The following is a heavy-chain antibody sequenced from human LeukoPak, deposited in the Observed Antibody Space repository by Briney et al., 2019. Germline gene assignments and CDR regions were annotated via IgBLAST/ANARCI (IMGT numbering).Heavy chain of an antibody. CDR2: TSYDGNNK. Sequence: PGRSLRLSCAASGFTFSTSAMHWVRQAPGKGLEWVAVTSYDGNNKYYADSVKGRFTFSRDNSKNTLYLQMNSLRPEDTAVYYCARGGYCSSISCYAIRTGPEEWGQGTLVTVSS. D-gene: IGHD2-2*01. J-gene: IGHJ4*02. CDR1: GFTFSTSA. CDR3: ARGGYCSSISCYAIRTGPEE. V-gene: IGHV3-30*04.